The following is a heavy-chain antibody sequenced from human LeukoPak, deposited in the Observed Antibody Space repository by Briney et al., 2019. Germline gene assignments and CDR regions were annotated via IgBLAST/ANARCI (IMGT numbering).Heavy chain of an antibody. CDR2: INHSGST. CDR3: ARDRGYNYGYLRGWYFDL. V-gene: IGHV4-34*01. CDR1: GGSFSDYY. D-gene: IGHD5-18*01. Sequence: SETLSLTCAVYGGSFSDYYWTWIRQPPGKGLEWIGEINHSGSTNYNPSLKSRVATSVDTSKNQFSLRLRSVTAADTAVYYCARDRGYNYGYLRGWYFDLWGRGTLVTVSS. J-gene: IGHJ2*01.